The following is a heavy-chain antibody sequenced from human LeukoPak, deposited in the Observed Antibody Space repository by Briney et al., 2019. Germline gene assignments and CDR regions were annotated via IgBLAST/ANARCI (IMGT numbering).Heavy chain of an antibody. CDR3: ARGREDSSGWYVSYYYYGMDV. CDR1: GFTFSDYY. CDR2: ISSSGSTI. Sequence: GGSLRLSCAASGFTFSDYYMSWIRQAPGKGLEWVSYISSSGSTIYYADSVKGRFTISRDNAKNSLYLQMNSLRAEDTAVYYCARGREDSSGWYVSYYYYGMDVWGQGTTVTVSS. V-gene: IGHV3-11*04. J-gene: IGHJ6*02. D-gene: IGHD6-19*01.